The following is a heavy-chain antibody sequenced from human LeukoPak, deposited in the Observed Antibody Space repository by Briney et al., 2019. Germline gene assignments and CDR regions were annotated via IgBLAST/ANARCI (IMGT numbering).Heavy chain of an antibody. D-gene: IGHD6-13*01. Sequence: GGSLRLSCAASGFTVSSNYMSWVRQAPGKGLEWVSVIYSGGSTYYADSVKGRFTISRDNSKNTLYLQMNSLRAEDTAVYYCAKDLWAAAGTEGYFDLWGRGTLVTVSS. V-gene: IGHV3-66*01. CDR2: IYSGGST. CDR1: GFTVSSNY. CDR3: AKDLWAAAGTEGYFDL. J-gene: IGHJ2*01.